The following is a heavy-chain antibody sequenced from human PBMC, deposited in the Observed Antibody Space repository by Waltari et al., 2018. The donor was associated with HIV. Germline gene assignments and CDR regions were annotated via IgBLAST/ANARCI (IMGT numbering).Heavy chain of an antibody. CDR3: ASDYYYGSGSYPDY. D-gene: IGHD3-10*01. CDR2: ISSSSSTI. Sequence: EVQLVESGGGLVQPGGSLRLSCAASGFTFSSYSMNWVRQAPGKGLEWVSYISSSSSTIYYADSVKGRFTISRDNAKNSLYLQMNSLRAEDTAVYYCASDYYYGSGSYPDYWGQGTLVTVSS. V-gene: IGHV3-48*04. J-gene: IGHJ4*02. CDR1: GFTFSSYS.